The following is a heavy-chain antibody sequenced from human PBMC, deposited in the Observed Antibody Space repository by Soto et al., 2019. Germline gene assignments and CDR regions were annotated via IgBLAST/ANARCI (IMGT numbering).Heavy chain of an antibody. J-gene: IGHJ4*02. CDR3: ARGRYNTGSSIPYFDN. D-gene: IGHD6-6*01. V-gene: IGHV1-69*06. CDR2: IIPIFGTA. Sequence: SVKVSCKASGGTFSSYAISWVRQAPGQGLEWMGGIIPIFGTANYAQKFQGRVTITADKSTSTAYMKLNSVTAADTAVYFCARGRYNTGSSIPYFDNWGQGTLVTVSS. CDR1: GGTFSSYA.